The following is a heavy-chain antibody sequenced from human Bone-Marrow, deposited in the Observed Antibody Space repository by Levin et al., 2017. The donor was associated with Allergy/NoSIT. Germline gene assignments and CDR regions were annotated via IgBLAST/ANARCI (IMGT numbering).Heavy chain of an antibody. Sequence: GESLKISCKASGYTFTSYDINWVRQATGQGLEWMGWMNPNSGNTGYAQKFQGRVTMTRNTSISTAYMELSSLRSEDTAVYYCARGQGYCSSTSCYTDAFDIWGQGTMVTVSS. CDR3: ARGQGYCSSTSCYTDAFDI. CDR2: MNPNSGNT. CDR1: GYTFTSYD. J-gene: IGHJ3*02. V-gene: IGHV1-8*01. D-gene: IGHD2-2*02.